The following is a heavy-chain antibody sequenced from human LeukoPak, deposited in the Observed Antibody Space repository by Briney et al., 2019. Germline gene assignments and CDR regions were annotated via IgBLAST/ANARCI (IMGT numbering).Heavy chain of an antibody. CDR2: INTNTGNP. CDR3: ARGDYDFWSGLEGNDY. Sequence: ASVKVSCKASGYAFTSYAMNWVRQAPGQGLEWMGWINTNTGNPTYAQGFTGRFVFSLDTSVSTAYLQISSLKAEDTAVYYCARGDYDFWSGLEGNDYWGQGTLVTVSS. J-gene: IGHJ4*02. V-gene: IGHV7-4-1*02. D-gene: IGHD3-3*01. CDR1: GYAFTSYA.